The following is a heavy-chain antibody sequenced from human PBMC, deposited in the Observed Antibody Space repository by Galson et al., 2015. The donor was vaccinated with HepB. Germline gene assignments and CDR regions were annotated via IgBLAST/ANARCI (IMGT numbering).Heavy chain of an antibody. Sequence: SLRLSCAASGFTFSNYAMHWVRQAPGMGLEWVTLISSDGSNKYYTESVKGRFSISRDNSKNTLYLQMNSLRAEDTAVYYCAKEDYDSTLPLDYWGQGTLVTVSS. D-gene: IGHD3-22*01. J-gene: IGHJ4*02. CDR1: GFTFSNYA. CDR2: ISSDGSNK. V-gene: IGHV3-30-3*01. CDR3: AKEDYDSTLPLDY.